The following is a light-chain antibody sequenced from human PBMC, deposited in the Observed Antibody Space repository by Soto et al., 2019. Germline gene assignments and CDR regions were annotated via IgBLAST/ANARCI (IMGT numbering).Light chain of an antibody. CDR1: SNDVGGYNH. V-gene: IGLV2-14*01. Sequence: QSALTQPASVSGSPGQSITISCTGSSNDVGGYNHVSWYQQHPGKAPKLIIYEVSYRPSGVSNRFSGSKSGSTASLTISGLQAEDEAEYYCNSYRNTDTVVFGGGTKFTVL. CDR3: NSYRNTDTVV. J-gene: IGLJ2*01. CDR2: EVS.